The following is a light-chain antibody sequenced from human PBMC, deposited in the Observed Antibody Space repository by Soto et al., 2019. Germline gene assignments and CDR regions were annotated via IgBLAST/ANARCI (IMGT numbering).Light chain of an antibody. Sequence: IVMTHSPATLSVSPWERATLSCRASQSVSSNLAWYQQKPGQAPRLLIYGASTRATGIPARFSGSGSGTEFTLTISSLQSEDFAVYYCQQYNNWPRTFGQGTRWIS. J-gene: IGKJ1*01. V-gene: IGKV3-15*01. CDR1: QSVSSN. CDR3: QQYNNWPRT. CDR2: GAS.